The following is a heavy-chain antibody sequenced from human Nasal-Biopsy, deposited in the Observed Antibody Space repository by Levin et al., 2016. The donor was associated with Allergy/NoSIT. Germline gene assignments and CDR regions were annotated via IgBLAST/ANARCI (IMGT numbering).Heavy chain of an antibody. D-gene: IGHD5-12*01. CDR2: ISWDGNKV. CDR3: SIETSSGYDV. Sequence: GESLKISCTSSGFVLGRYAVHWIRQAPGKLEWVSMISWDGNKVFYTESVLGRFIISRDKSRDTVSLQMSLLRPEDTALYYCSIETSSGYDVWGQGTRVTVSS. V-gene: IGHV3-30*03. J-gene: IGHJ4*02. CDR1: GFVLGRYA.